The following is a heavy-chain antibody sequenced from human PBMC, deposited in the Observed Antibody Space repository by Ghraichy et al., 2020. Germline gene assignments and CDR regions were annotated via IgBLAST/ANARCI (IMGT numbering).Heavy chain of an antibody. Sequence: GGSLRLSCVASGFTFSTFPMSWVRQGPGKGLEWVSAISDTTYYADSVRGRFTISRDNSKNTLSLQMNSLRAEDTAVYYCARYCIRTNCYGGLHYGMDVWGQETTVTVSS. CDR1: GFTFSTFP. CDR2: ISDTT. CDR3: ARYCIRTNCYGGLHYGMDV. V-gene: IGHV3-23*01. D-gene: IGHD2-2*01. J-gene: IGHJ6*02.